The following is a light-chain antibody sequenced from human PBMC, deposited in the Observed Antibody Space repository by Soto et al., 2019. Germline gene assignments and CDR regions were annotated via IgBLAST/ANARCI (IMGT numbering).Light chain of an antibody. CDR3: QQYNSYSYT. Sequence: DIQMTQFPSTLSASVGDRVTITCRASQDIDVSLAWFQQRPGEAPKLLIFAASGLESGVPPRFSGSGSGTEFTLTISSLQPDDFATYYCQQYNSYSYTFGQGTKVDIK. CDR1: QDIDVS. CDR2: AAS. J-gene: IGKJ2*01. V-gene: IGKV1-5*01.